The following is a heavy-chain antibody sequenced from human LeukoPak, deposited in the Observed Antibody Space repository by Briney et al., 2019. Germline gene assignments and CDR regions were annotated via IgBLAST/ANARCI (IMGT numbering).Heavy chain of an antibody. CDR2: IYYSGST. D-gene: IGHD1-7*01. CDR1: GGSISSHY. J-gene: IGHJ4*02. Sequence: SETLSLTCTVSGGSISSHYWSWIRQPPGKGLEWIGYIYYSGSTNYNPSLKSRVTISVDTSMNQFSLKLSSVTAADTAVYYCARDLFRNSLFDYWGQGTLVTVSS. V-gene: IGHV4-59*11. CDR3: ARDLFRNSLFDY.